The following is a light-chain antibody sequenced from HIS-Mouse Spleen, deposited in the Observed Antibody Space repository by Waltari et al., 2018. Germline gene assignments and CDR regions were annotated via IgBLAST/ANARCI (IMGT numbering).Light chain of an antibody. CDR1: SLRSYY. Sequence: SSELTQDPAVSVALGQTVRITCQGDSLRSYYASWYQQKPVQAPVLVIYGKNNRPSGIPDRFSGSSSGHTASLTITGAQAEDEADYYCNSRDSSGNHLSVFGTGTKVTVL. J-gene: IGLJ1*01. CDR2: GKN. CDR3: NSRDSSGNHLSV. V-gene: IGLV3-19*01.